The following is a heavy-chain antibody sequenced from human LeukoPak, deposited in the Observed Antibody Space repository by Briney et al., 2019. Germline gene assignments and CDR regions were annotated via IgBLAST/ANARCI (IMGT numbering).Heavy chain of an antibody. V-gene: IGHV1-46*01. CDR1: GYTFTSNY. Sequence: ASVKVSCKASGYTFTSNYIHWVRQAPGQGLEWMGMIYPRDGSTSYAQKFQGRVTVTRDTSTSTVHIELSGLRSEDTAVYYCARDQEGFDYWGQGTLVTVSS. CDR2: IYPRDGST. CDR3: ARDQEGFDY. J-gene: IGHJ4*02.